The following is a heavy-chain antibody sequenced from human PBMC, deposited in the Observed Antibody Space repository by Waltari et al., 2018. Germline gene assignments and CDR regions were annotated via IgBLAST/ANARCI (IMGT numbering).Heavy chain of an antibody. CDR2: FDPEYGEA. V-gene: IGHV1-24*01. CDR1: GYRLTESA. J-gene: IGHJ5*02. CDR3: TRDRVGYCSGGTCYSRWFDP. D-gene: IGHD2-15*01. Sequence: QVQLVQSGAEVKKPGASVKVSCRVSGYRLTESAFHWVRQAPGKGLEWLGGFDPEYGEAVYAQEFQGRVTMTEDTSKDTAYMELSSLTYEDTAVYYCTRDRVGYCSGGTCYSRWFDPWGQGTLVTVSS.